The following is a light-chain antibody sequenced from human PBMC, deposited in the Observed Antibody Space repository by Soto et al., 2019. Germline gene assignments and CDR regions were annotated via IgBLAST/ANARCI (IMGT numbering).Light chain of an antibody. CDR1: SSDIGGYDS. CDR3: SSYTNTYTYV. V-gene: IGLV2-8*01. J-gene: IGLJ1*01. Sequence: QSALTQSPSASGSPGQSVTISCTGTSSDIGGYDSVSWYQQYPGKAPKLMIFEVSYRPSEVPHRFSGSKSGNTATLTISGLQAEDEADYYCSSYTNTYTYVFGPGTKVTVL. CDR2: EVS.